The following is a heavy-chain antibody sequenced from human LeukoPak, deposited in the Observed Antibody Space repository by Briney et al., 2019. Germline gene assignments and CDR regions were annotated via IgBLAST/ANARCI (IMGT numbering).Heavy chain of an antibody. Sequence: PGGSLRLSCAASGFTFSSYAMHWVRQAPGKGLEWVAVISYDGSNKYYADSVKGRFTISRDNSKNTLYLQMNSLRAEDTAVYYCARGGNVVVVARGMGDIFDYWGQGTLVTVSS. V-gene: IGHV3-30-3*01. J-gene: IGHJ4*02. CDR2: ISYDGSNK. CDR1: GFTFSSYA. D-gene: IGHD2-15*01. CDR3: ARGGNVVVVARGMGDIFDY.